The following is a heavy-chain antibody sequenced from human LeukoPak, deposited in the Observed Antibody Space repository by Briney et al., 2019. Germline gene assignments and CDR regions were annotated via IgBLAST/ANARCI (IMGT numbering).Heavy chain of an antibody. D-gene: IGHD1-26*01. J-gene: IGHJ4*02. CDR3: ARGSYSGTWYFDY. Sequence: PAETLSLTCTVSGGSVSSGSHYGRWMREPPGKGREGRGYIYYSGSTSYKPSLRSRVTVSIDTSKNQFSLNLTSMTPADTAVYYCARGSYSGTWYFDYWGQGTLITVSS. V-gene: IGHV4-61*01. CDR2: IYYSGST. CDR1: GGSVSSGSHY.